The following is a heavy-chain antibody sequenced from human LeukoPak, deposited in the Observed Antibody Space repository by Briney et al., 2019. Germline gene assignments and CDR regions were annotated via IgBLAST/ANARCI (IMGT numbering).Heavy chain of an antibody. J-gene: IGHJ5*02. CDR3: ARAGSRYYDSSGYYSNWFDP. Sequence: SETLSLTCTVSGGSISSYYWSWIRQPPGKGLEWIGYIYYSGSTNYNPSLKSRVTISVDTSKNQFSLKLSSVTAADTAVYYCARAGSRYYDSSGYYSNWFDPWGQGTLVTVSS. CDR2: IYYSGST. V-gene: IGHV4-59*01. D-gene: IGHD3-22*01. CDR1: GGSISSYY.